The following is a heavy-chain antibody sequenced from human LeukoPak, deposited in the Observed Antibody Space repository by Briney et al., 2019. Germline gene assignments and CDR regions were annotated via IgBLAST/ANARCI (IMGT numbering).Heavy chain of an antibody. Sequence: GGSLRLSCVASGFTFSTYAMSWVRQAPGKGLEWVSVIYSGGSTYYADSVKGRFTISRDNSKNTLYLQMNSLRAEDTAVYYCARAQADCSGGSCYPRYWYFDLWGRGTLVTVSS. CDR1: GFTFSTYA. V-gene: IGHV3-66*01. CDR3: ARAQADCSGGSCYPRYWYFDL. CDR2: IYSGGST. J-gene: IGHJ2*01. D-gene: IGHD2-15*01.